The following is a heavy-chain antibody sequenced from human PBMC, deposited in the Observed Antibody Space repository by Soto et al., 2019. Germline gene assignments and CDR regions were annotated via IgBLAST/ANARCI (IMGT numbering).Heavy chain of an antibody. Sequence: NPGGSLRLSCAASGFTFSHYYMGWIRQAPGKGLEWVSYISSSSSYTNYADSVKGRFTISRDNAKNSLYLQMNSLRAEDTAVYYCAXRRYCSSTSCYQNWFDPWGPGTLVAVSS. CDR1: GFTFSHYY. J-gene: IGHJ5*02. CDR2: ISSSSSYT. CDR3: AXRRYCSSTSCYQNWFDP. D-gene: IGHD2-2*01. V-gene: IGHV3-11*06.